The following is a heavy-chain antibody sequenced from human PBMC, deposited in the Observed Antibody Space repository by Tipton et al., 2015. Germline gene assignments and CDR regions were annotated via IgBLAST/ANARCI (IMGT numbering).Heavy chain of an antibody. D-gene: IGHD6-13*01. CDR1: GFSFSFYG. CDR2: IWFDGSEK. V-gene: IGHV3-33*01. J-gene: IGHJ4*02. Sequence: SLRLSCAASGFSFSFYGMHWVRQAPGKGLEWVAVIWFDGSEKYYADSVMGRFTISRDNSQNTLYLQMNGLSAEDTAVYYCARETPGAAAGAFDYWGQGTQVTVSS. CDR3: ARETPGAAAGAFDY.